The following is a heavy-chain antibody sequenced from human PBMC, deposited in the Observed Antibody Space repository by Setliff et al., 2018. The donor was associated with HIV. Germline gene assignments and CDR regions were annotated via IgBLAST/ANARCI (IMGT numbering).Heavy chain of an antibody. Sequence: SETLSLTCAVSGYSISTAYYWGWIRQPPGKGLEWIGSVYHSGTTYYNPSLNSRVTISVDMSNNQFSLKVTSVTAADTAVYYCMRGRSITIFGVAYFDFWGQGAQVTVSS. CDR3: MRGRSITIFGVAYFDF. J-gene: IGHJ4*02. V-gene: IGHV4-38-2*01. CDR2: VYHSGTT. CDR1: GYSISTAYY. D-gene: IGHD3-3*01.